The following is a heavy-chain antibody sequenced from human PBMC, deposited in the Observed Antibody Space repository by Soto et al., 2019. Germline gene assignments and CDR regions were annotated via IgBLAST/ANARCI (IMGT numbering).Heavy chain of an antibody. CDR3: ARGRIVGAAFDY. CDR1: GYTFTSSD. D-gene: IGHD1-26*01. Sequence: QVQLVQSGAEVKKSGASVKVSCKASGYTFTSSDINWVRQATGQGLEWMGWMNPNTGNIGYTQRFQGRVSMTRNISITTAYMALSGLKSDDTAVYYCARGRIVGAAFDYWGQGTLVTVSS. J-gene: IGHJ4*02. V-gene: IGHV1-8*01. CDR2: MNPNTGNI.